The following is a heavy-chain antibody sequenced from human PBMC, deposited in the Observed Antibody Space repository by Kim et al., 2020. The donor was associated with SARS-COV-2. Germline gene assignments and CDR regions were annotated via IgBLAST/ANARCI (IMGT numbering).Heavy chain of an antibody. CDR3: TTVGYDILTGYFHFDY. V-gene: IGHV3-15*01. J-gene: IGHJ4*02. D-gene: IGHD3-9*01. Sequence: APVKGRFTISRDDSKKTLYLQMNSLKTEDTAVYYCTTVGYDILTGYFHFDYWGQGTLVTVSS.